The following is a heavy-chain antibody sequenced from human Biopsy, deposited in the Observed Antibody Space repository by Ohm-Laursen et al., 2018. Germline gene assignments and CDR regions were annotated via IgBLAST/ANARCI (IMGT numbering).Heavy chain of an antibody. J-gene: IGHJ4*02. CDR1: GFTFSSYA. CDR2: ISGNSDII. D-gene: IGHD4-17*01. CDR3: ALAAAQTVTHFDY. Sequence: SLRLSCAASGFTFSSYAMTWFSQAPGKGLEWVSTISGNSDIIYDTDSVKGRFTISRDNSKNTLYLQMNSLRADDTAVYYCALAAAQTVTHFDYWGQGTLVTVSS. V-gene: IGHV3-23*01.